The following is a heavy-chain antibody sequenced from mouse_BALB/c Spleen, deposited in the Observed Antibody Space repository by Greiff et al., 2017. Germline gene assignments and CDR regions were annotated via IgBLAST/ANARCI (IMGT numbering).Heavy chain of an antibody. V-gene: IGHV1-9*01. CDR1: GYTFSSYW. D-gene: IGHD1-1*01. CDR3: ARGDDYGSSLYYFDY. J-gene: IGHJ2*01. CDR2: ILPGSGST. Sequence: VQLQQSGAELMKPGASVKISCKATGYTFSSYWIEWVKQRPGHGLEWIGEILPGSGSTNYNEKFKGKATFTADTSSNTAYMQLSSLTSEDSAVYYCARGDDYGSSLYYFDYWGQGTTLTVSS.